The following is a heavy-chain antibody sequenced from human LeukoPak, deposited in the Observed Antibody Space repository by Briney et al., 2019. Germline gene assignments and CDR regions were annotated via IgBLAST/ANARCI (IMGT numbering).Heavy chain of an antibody. Sequence: WVGWISAYNGNTNYAQNLQGRVTMTTDTSTSTAYMELRSLRSDDTAVYYCARGGYSTGFDPWGQGTLVTVSS. D-gene: IGHD6-13*01. CDR2: ISAYNGNT. CDR3: ARGGYSTGFDP. V-gene: IGHV1-18*01. J-gene: IGHJ5*02.